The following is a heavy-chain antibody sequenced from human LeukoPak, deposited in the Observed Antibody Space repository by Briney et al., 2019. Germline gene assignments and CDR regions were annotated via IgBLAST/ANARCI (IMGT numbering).Heavy chain of an antibody. D-gene: IGHD3-22*01. V-gene: IGHV4-30-2*05. CDR3: ARDGTGYDSSGYSDY. J-gene: IGHJ4*02. Sequence: PSQTLSLTCAVSGGSISSGGYSWGWIRQPPGKGLEWIGYIYHSGSTYYNPSLKSRVTISVDTSKNQFSLKLSSVTAADTAVYYCARDGTGYDSSGYSDYWGQGTLVTVSS. CDR2: IYHSGST. CDR1: GGSISSGGYS.